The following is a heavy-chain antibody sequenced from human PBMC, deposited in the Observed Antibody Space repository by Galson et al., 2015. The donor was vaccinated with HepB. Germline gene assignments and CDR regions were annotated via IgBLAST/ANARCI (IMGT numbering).Heavy chain of an antibody. CDR3: AKGGYSSGNSYMDV. J-gene: IGHJ6*03. D-gene: IGHD5-18*01. V-gene: IGHV3-23*01. CDR1: GFAFSSYA. Sequence: SLRLSCAASGFAFSSYAMSWVRQAPGKGLEWVAAISGSGGGTYYPDSVKGRFTISRDNSKNTLYLQMNSLRGEDTALYYCAKGGYSSGNSYMDVWGKGTTVTVSS. CDR2: ISGSGGGT.